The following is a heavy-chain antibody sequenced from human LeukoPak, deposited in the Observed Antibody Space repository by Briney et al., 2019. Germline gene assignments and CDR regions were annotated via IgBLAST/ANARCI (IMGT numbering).Heavy chain of an antibody. CDR3: AKDGGSYSADY. D-gene: IGHD3-10*01. V-gene: IGHV1-46*01. Sequence: ASVKVSCKASGYTFTTYKMHWVRQAPGQGLEWVGIINPSDGDRRNAQKFQGGVTMTRDTSTSTVYMELSSLRSEDTAVYYCAKDGGSYSADYWGQGTLVTVSS. CDR2: INPSDGDR. CDR1: GYTFTTYK. J-gene: IGHJ4*02.